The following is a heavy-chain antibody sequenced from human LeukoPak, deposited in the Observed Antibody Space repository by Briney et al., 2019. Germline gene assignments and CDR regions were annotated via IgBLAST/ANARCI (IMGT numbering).Heavy chain of an antibody. CDR2: IYSGGST. D-gene: IGHD3/OR15-3a*01. CDR1: GFTVSNNY. V-gene: IGHV3-66*01. J-gene: IGHJ3*02. Sequence: GESLRLSCAASGFTVSNNYMRWVRQAPGKGLEWVSLIYSGGSTYYADSVKGRFIISRDNSKNTLYLQMNSLRAEDTAVYYCAKGLVIIPPDAFDIWGQGTMVTVSS. CDR3: AKGLVIIPPDAFDI.